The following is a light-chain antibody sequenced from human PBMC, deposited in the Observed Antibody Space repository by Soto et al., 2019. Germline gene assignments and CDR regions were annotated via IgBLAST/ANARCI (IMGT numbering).Light chain of an antibody. CDR2: KAS. V-gene: IGKV1-5*03. J-gene: IGKJ4*01. Sequence: DSQMTQSPSTLSASVGDRITITCRASPGISTWLAWYQQKPGKAPKLLIYKASTLESGVPSRFSGSGSGTEFTLTISSLQPDDFATYYCQQYNSYSLTFGGGTKVXIK. CDR1: PGISTW. CDR3: QQYNSYSLT.